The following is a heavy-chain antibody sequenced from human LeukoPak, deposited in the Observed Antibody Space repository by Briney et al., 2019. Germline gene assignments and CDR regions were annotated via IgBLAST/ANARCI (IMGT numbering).Heavy chain of an antibody. J-gene: IGHJ4*02. CDR2: IYYSGST. CDR1: GDSISGNY. D-gene: IGHD5-18*01. V-gene: IGHV4-59*01. Sequence: KSSETLSLTCTVSGDSISGNYWTWIRQPPGKGLEWIGYIYYSGSTNYNASLKSRVTISVDTSKNQFSLKLSSVTAADTAVYYCARGGGYSYGADFDYWGQGTLVTVSS. CDR3: ARGGGYSYGADFDY.